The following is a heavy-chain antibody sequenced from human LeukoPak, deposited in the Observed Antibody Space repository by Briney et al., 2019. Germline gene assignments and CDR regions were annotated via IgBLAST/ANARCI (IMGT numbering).Heavy chain of an antibody. CDR1: GGTFSSYA. J-gene: IGHJ4*02. CDR3: ARGVYYDFWSGYYTPPPLRY. Sequence: ASVKVSCKASGGTFSSYAISWVRQAPGQGLEWMGGIIPIFGTANYAQKFQGRVTITADESTSTAYMELSSLRSEDTAVYYCARGVYYDFWSGYYTPPPLRYWGQGTLVTVSS. D-gene: IGHD3-3*01. CDR2: IIPIFGTA. V-gene: IGHV1-69*13.